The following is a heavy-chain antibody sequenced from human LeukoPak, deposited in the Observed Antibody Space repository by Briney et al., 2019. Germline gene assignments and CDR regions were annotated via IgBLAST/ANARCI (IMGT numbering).Heavy chain of an antibody. CDR3: ASFYSSGWYGDAFDI. Sequence: GGSLRLSCAASGLTFSSYWMSWVRQAPGKGLEWVANIKQDGSEKYYVDSVKGRFTISRDNAKNSLYLQMNSLRAEDTAVYYCASFYSSGWYGDAFDIWGQGTMVTVS. CDR2: IKQDGSEK. D-gene: IGHD6-19*01. CDR1: GLTFSSYW. J-gene: IGHJ3*02. V-gene: IGHV3-7*01.